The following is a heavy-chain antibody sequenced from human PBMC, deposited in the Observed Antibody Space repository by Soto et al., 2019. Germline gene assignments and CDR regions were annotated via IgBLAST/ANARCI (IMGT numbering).Heavy chain of an antibody. CDR3: ARLPHYYDSSGYSQTFDY. CDR2: IYYSGST. CDR1: GGSVSSSRYY. J-gene: IGHJ4*02. V-gene: IGHV4-39*01. D-gene: IGHD3-22*01. Sequence: SETLSLTCAVSGGSVSSSRYYWGWIRQPPGKGLEWIGSIYYSGSTYYNPSLKSRVTISVDTSKNQFSLKLSSVTAADTAVYYCARLPHYYDSSGYSQTFDYWGQGTLVTVSS.